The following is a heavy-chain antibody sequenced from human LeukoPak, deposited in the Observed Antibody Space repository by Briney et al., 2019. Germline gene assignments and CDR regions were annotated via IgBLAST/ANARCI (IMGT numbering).Heavy chain of an antibody. J-gene: IGHJ4*02. D-gene: IGHD4-17*01. CDR2: IYYSGST. CDR3: ARRGFYGDYEY. Sequence: SETLSLTCTVSGGSIGSSSYYWGWIRQPPGKGLEWIGSIYYSGSTYYNPSLKSRVTISVDTSKNQFSLKLSSVTAADTAVYYCARRGFYGDYEYWGQGTLVTVSS. V-gene: IGHV4-39*07. CDR1: GGSIGSSSYY.